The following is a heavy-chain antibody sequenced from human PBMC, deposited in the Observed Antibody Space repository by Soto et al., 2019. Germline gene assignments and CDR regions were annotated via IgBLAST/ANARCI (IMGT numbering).Heavy chain of an antibody. CDR3: ATDPDGEYDFDD. D-gene: IGHD2-2*01. CDR1: GFTFSSYA. J-gene: IGHJ4*02. V-gene: IGHV3-30-3*01. Sequence: SLRLSCAASGFTFSSYAMHWVRQAPGKGLGWVAVISYDGSNKYYADSVRGRFTISRDNSKNTLYLQMNSLRAEDTAIYYCATDPDGEYDFDDWGQGILVTVSS. CDR2: ISYDGSNK.